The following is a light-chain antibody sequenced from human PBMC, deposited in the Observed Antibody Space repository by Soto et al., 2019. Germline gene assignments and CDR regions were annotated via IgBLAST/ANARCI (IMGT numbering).Light chain of an antibody. V-gene: IGLV2-14*03. CDR1: SSDVGAYNY. CDR3: SSYRSSSTLV. Sequence: QSVLTQPASXXXXXXXXXXXXCTGXSSDVGAYNYVSWYQQHPGKAPKLMIYDVSNRPSGVSNRFSGSKSDNTASLTISGLQADDEADYYCSSYRSSSTLVFGGGTKLTVL. CDR2: DVS. J-gene: IGLJ2*01.